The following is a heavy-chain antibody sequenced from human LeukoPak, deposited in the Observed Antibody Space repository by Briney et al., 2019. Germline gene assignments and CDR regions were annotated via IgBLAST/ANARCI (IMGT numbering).Heavy chain of an antibody. Sequence: GGSLRLSCAASGFTFSSYGMRWVRDTPGKGLGRVAVISFDGSNKYYADSVKGRLTISRDNSKNTLYLQMNSLRAEDTAVYYCAKDPYGSGSYYISLQYYFDYWGQGTLVTVSS. CDR2: ISFDGSNK. V-gene: IGHV3-30*18. D-gene: IGHD3-10*01. CDR3: AKDPYGSGSYYISLQYYFDY. J-gene: IGHJ4*02. CDR1: GFTFSSYG.